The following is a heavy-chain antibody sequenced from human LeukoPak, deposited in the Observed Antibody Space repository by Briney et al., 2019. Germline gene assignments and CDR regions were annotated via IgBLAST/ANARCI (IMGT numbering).Heavy chain of an antibody. D-gene: IGHD6-19*01. J-gene: IGHJ3*02. CDR2: IKQDGSEK. CDR1: GFTFSSYW. V-gene: IGHV3-7*03. Sequence: GGSLKLSCAASGFTFSSYWMSWVRQAPGKGLEWVANIKQDGSEKYYVDSVKGRFTISRDNAKNSLYLQMNSLRAEDTAVYYCARDLWLVRGDAFDIWGQGTMVTVSS. CDR3: ARDLWLVRGDAFDI.